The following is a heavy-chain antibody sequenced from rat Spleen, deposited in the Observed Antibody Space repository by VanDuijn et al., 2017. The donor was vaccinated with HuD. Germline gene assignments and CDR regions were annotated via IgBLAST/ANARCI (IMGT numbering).Heavy chain of an antibody. CDR1: GFTFSNYG. CDR2: ISSDGFNT. V-gene: IGHV5S13*01. J-gene: IGHJ2*01. CDR3: AGSGTAH. D-gene: IGHD1-1*01. Sequence: EVQLEESGGGLVQPGRSLKLSCAASGFTFSNYGMAWVRQAPGKGLEWVSSISSDGFNTYYPDSVKGRFTISRDNAYSTLYLQMDSLRSEDTATYYCAGSGTAHWGQGVMVTVSS.